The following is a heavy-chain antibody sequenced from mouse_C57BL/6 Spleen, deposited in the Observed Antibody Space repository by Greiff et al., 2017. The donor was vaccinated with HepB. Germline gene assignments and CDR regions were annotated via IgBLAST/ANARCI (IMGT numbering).Heavy chain of an antibody. V-gene: IGHV1-50*01. D-gene: IGHD1-1*01. CDR2: IDPSDSYN. CDR3: ARPYYYGSSNWYFDV. CDR1: GYTFTSYW. Sequence: QVQLQQPGAELVKPGASVKLSCKASGYTFTSYWMQWVKQRPGQGLEWIGEIDPSDSYNNYNQKFKGKATLTVDTSSSTAYMQLSSLTSEDSAVYYCARPYYYGSSNWYFDVWGTGTTVTVSS. J-gene: IGHJ1*03.